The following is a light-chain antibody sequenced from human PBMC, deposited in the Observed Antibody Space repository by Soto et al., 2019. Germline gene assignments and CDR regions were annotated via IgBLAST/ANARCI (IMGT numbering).Light chain of an antibody. CDR1: QSISNW. Sequence: DIQMTQSPSTLSASVGDTVTVTCRASQSISNWLAWYQQKPGTAPKVLIYHASNLQSGVPSRFSGSGSGTEFNLTIRRLPPHDFENSYCQQSNSYFRTFGQGTKV. J-gene: IGKJ1*01. V-gene: IGKV1-5*01. CDR3: QQSNSYFRT. CDR2: HAS.